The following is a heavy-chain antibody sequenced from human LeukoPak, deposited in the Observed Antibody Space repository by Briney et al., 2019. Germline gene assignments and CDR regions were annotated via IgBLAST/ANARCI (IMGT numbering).Heavy chain of an antibody. D-gene: IGHD2-15*01. Sequence: GESLKISCKGSGYIFTSYWISWVRQMPGKGLEWMGRIDPSDSYTNYSPSFQGHVTISADKSISTAYLQWSSLKASDTAMYYCARPRGGGSRSFDYWGQGTLVTVSS. CDR1: GYIFTSYW. CDR2: IDPSDSYT. V-gene: IGHV5-10-1*01. CDR3: ARPRGGGSRSFDY. J-gene: IGHJ4*02.